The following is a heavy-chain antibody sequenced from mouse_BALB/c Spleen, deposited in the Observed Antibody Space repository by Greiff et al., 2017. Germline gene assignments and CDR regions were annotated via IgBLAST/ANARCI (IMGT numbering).Heavy chain of an antibody. V-gene: IGHV3-2*02. CDR1: GYSITSDYA. J-gene: IGHJ2*01. D-gene: IGHD1-1*01. Sequence: EVQLVESGPGLVKPSQSLSLTCTVTGYSITSDYAWNWIRQFPGNKLEWMGYISYSGSTSYNPSLKSRITITRDTSKTQFFLQLNSVTTEDTATYYCAREGNYYGSSYYFDYWGQATTLTVSS. CDR3: AREGNYYGSSYYFDY. CDR2: ISYSGST.